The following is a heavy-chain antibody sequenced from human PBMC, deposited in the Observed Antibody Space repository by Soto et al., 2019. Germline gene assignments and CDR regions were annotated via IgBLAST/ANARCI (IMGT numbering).Heavy chain of an antibody. CDR2: INAGNGNT. Sequence: ASVKVSCKASGYTFTIYAMHWVRQAPGQRLEWMGWINAGNGNTKYSQKFQGRVTITRDTSASTAYMELSSLRSEDTAVYYCARSSLGYCSGGSCSNNHYYFYGMDVWGQGTTVTVSS. CDR1: GYTFTIYA. CDR3: ARSSLGYCSGGSCSNNHYYFYGMDV. D-gene: IGHD2-15*01. V-gene: IGHV1-3*01. J-gene: IGHJ6*02.